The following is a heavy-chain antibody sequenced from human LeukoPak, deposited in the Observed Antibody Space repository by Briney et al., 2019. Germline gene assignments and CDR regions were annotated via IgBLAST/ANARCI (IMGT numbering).Heavy chain of an antibody. J-gene: IGHJ4*02. D-gene: IGHD1-1*01. CDR1: GYTFISYG. V-gene: IGHV1-18*01. CDR3: ARVLAGTTPFDY. CDR2: ISGYNGNT. Sequence: ASVKVSCKASGYTFISYGISWVRQAPGQGLEWMGWISGYNGNTNYAQKLQGRVTMTTDTSTSTAYMELRSLRSDDTAVYYCARVLAGTTPFDYWGQGTLVTVSS.